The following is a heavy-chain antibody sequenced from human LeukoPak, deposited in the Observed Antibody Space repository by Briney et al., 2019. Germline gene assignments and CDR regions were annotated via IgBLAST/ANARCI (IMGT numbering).Heavy chain of an antibody. CDR2: IYPGDSDT. V-gene: IGHV5-51*01. D-gene: IGHD3-10*01. CDR1: GYSFTSYW. Sequence: GESLKISCKGSGYSFTSYWIGWVRQMPGKGLEWMGIIYPGDSDTTYSPSFQGQVTISVDKSISTAYLQWSSLKASDTAMYYCARRGYGAKYYYDSETSYWFDPWGQGTLVTVSS. J-gene: IGHJ5*02. CDR3: ARRGYGAKYYYDSETSYWFDP.